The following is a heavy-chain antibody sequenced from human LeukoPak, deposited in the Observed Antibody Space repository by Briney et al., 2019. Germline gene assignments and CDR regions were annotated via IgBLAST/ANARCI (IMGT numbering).Heavy chain of an antibody. Sequence: PSETLSLTCTVSGGSISSSSYYWGWIRRPPGKGLEWIGYIYNSGSTKYNSSLKSRVTISVDTSTPQFSLNASSVTAADTAVYYCARVGISVAGRRSGYYGMDVWGQGTTVTVSS. J-gene: IGHJ6*02. CDR1: GGSISSSSYY. CDR3: ARVGISVAGRRSGYYGMDV. CDR2: IYNSGST. D-gene: IGHD6-19*01. V-gene: IGHV4-61*05.